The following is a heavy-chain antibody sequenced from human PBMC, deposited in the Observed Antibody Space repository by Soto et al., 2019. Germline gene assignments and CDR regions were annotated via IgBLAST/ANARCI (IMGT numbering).Heavy chain of an antibody. D-gene: IGHD2-21*02. CDR2: INAGNGNT. CDR1: GYTFISYT. J-gene: IGHJ4*02. CDR3: ARTVYCGGDCYLGFDY. Sequence: VASVKVSCKASGYTFISYTMHWVRPAPGQRLEWMGWINAGNGNTKYSQKFQGRVTITRDTSASTAYMELSSLRSEDTAVYYCARTVYCGGDCYLGFDYWGQGTLVTVSS. V-gene: IGHV1-3*01.